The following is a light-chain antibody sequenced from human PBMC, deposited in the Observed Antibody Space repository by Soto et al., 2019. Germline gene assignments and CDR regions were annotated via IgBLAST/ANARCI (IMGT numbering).Light chain of an antibody. CDR3: KHYNSYSEA. J-gene: IGKJ1*01. CDR2: KAS. V-gene: IGKV1-5*03. CDR1: QTISSW. Sequence: DIQMTQSPSTLSGSVGDRVTITCRASQTISSWLAWYQQKPGKAHKLLIYKASTLKSGVPSRFSGSGSGTEFTLTISSLQPDDFATYYCKHYNSYSEAVGQGTKVDI.